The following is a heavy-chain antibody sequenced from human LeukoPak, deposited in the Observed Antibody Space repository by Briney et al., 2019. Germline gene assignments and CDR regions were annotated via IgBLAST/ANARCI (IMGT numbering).Heavy chain of an antibody. J-gene: IGHJ4*02. CDR3: ARAGRYYDSSGYEVVDY. CDR2: IYYSGST. CDR1: GGSISSYY. Sequence: SETLSLTCTVSGGSISSYYWSWLRQPPGKGLEWIGYIYYSGSTNYNPSLKSRVTISVDTSKNQFSLKLSSVTAADTAVYYCARAGRYYDSSGYEVVDYWGQGTLVTVSS. V-gene: IGHV4-59*08. D-gene: IGHD3-22*01.